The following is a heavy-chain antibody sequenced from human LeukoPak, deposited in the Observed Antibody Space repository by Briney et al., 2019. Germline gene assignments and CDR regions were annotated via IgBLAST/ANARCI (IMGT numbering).Heavy chain of an antibody. CDR3: VRDGEYSHGIDFDY. Sequence: GGSLRLSCAASGFTLSNSWMHWVRQAPGRGLVWVSRTNGDGSDTSYADSVKGRFTISRDSATNTLYLQMNSLRAEDTAIYYCVRDGEYSHGIDFDYWGQGTLVTVSP. J-gene: IGHJ4*02. D-gene: IGHD5-18*01. CDR2: TNGDGSDT. CDR1: GFTLSNSW. V-gene: IGHV3-74*01.